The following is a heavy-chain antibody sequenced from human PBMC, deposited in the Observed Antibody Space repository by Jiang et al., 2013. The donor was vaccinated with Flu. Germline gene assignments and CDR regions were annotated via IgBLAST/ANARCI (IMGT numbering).Heavy chain of an antibody. V-gene: IGHV3-48*03. CDR3: ARGGRPGYSSSPINY. D-gene: IGHD6-13*01. CDR1: GFTFRGSD. CDR2: ISGGGKTT. J-gene: IGHJ4*02. Sequence: VQLLESGGGLVQPGGSLRLSCVTSGFTFRGSDMTWVRQAPGEGLEWISYISGGGKTTYYADSVRGRFTISRDNAQNSLYLQLNSLRREDTAVYFCARGGRPGYSSSPINYWGQGTLVTVSS.